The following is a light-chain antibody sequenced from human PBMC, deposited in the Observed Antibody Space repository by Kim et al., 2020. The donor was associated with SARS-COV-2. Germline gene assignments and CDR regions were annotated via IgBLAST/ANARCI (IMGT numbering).Light chain of an antibody. CDR1: SGSFAINF. V-gene: IGLV6-57*01. CDR3: QSYDYITQV. J-gene: IGLJ2*01. CDR2: END. Sequence: GRSVTISCARHSGSFAINFVQWYQQRPCSPPVTLIYENDQRPSGVPNRFSGSIDSSSNSASLTISGLKTEDEAYYYCQSYDYITQVFGGGTQLTVL.